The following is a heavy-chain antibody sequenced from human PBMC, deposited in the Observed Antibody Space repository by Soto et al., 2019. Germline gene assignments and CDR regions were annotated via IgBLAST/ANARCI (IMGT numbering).Heavy chain of an antibody. CDR2: IIPFFGTA. Sequence: QVQLVQSGAEVKKPGSSMKVSCKASGGTFSSYAISWVRQAPGQGLEWMGGIIPFFGTANYAQKFQGIATITVDEATSTSYMELSSLRSENTAVYYCALDRRAYGSGYNYYYYGMDVWGEGTTVTVSS. CDR3: ALDRRAYGSGYNYYYYGMDV. V-gene: IGHV1-69*01. D-gene: IGHD3-10*01. J-gene: IGHJ6*04. CDR1: GGTFSSYA.